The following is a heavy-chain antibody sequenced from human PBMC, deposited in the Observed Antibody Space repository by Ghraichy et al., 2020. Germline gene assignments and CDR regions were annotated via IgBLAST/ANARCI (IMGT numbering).Heavy chain of an antibody. D-gene: IGHD4-11*01. CDR2: IYYSGST. V-gene: IGHV4-39*01. CDR3: ARHGPTVTTDPYYFDY. J-gene: IGHJ4*02. CDR1: GGSINSSSYY. Sequence: SKTLSLTCTVSGGSINSSSYYWGWIRQPPGKGLEWIGSIYYSGSTYYNPSLKSRVTISVDTSKNQFSLKLSSVTAADTAVYYCARHGPTVTTDPYYFDYWGQGTLVTVSS.